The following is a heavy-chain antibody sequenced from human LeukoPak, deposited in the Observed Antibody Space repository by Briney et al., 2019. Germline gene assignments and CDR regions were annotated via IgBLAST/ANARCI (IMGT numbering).Heavy chain of an antibody. Sequence: SETLSLTCTVSVYSISSGYYWGWIRQSPGKGLKWIGSIYHSGSTYYNPSLKSRVTISVDTSKNQFSLKLSSVTAADTAVYYCARGHYRYYYGSGSLNWFDPWGQGTLVTVSS. J-gene: IGHJ5*02. D-gene: IGHD3-10*01. V-gene: IGHV4-38-2*02. CDR1: VYSISSGYY. CDR3: ARGHYRYYYGSGSLNWFDP. CDR2: IYHSGST.